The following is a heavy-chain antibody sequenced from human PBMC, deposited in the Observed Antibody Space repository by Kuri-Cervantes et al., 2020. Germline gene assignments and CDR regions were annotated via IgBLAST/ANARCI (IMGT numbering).Heavy chain of an antibody. CDR3: ARALGNHHLLFYEDFDP. CDR1: GGSFSHYY. V-gene: IGHV4-34*01. D-gene: IGHD2-2*01. CDR2: INHSGST. Sequence: SETLSLTCAVYGGSFSHYYWSCIRQTPGKGLEWIGEINHSGSTNYSPSLNSRVTISVDKSKNQFSLKLSSVTAADTAVYYCARALGNHHLLFYEDFDPWGQGTLVTVSS. J-gene: IGHJ5*02.